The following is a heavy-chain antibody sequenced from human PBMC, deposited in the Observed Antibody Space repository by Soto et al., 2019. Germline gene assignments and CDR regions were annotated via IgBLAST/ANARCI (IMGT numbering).Heavy chain of an antibody. Sequence: QVQLVQSGAEVKKPGSSVKVSCKASGGTFSSYTISWVRQAPGQGLEWMGRIIPILGIANYAQKFQGRVTITADKSTSTAYMELSSLRSEDTAVYYCASGGWNDIWYYYYYKDVWGKGTTVTVSS. CDR2: IIPILGIA. D-gene: IGHD1-1*01. CDR3: ASGGWNDIWYYYYYKDV. V-gene: IGHV1-69*02. J-gene: IGHJ6*03. CDR1: GGTFSSYT.